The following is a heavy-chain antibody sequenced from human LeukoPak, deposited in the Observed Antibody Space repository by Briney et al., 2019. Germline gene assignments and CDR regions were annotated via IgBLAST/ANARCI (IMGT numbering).Heavy chain of an antibody. CDR2: IKSKTDGGTT. CDR3: TTAAYYYDSRADMRNY. V-gene: IGHV3-15*01. Sequence: GGSLRLSCAASGFTFSNAWMSWVRQAPGKGLEWVGRIKSKTDGGTTDYAAPVKGRFTISRDDSKNTLYLQMNSLKTEDTAVYYCTTAAYYYDSRADMRNYWGQGTLVTVSS. D-gene: IGHD3-22*01. CDR1: GFTFSNAW. J-gene: IGHJ4*02.